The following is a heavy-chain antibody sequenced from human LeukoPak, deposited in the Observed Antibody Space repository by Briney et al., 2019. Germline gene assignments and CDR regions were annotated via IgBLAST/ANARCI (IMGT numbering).Heavy chain of an antibody. CDR2: IRYDLSNE. V-gene: IGHV3-30*02. J-gene: IGHJ6*03. CDR1: GFTFSNYG. Sequence: GGSLRLSCAASGFTFSNYGMHWVRQAPGKGLEWVAFIRYDLSNEYYADSVKGRFTISRDNSKNTLYLQMNSLRAEDTAVYYCAKDHSPLRFLEWLDYYMDVWGKGTTVTVSS. D-gene: IGHD3-3*01. CDR3: AKDHSPLRFLEWLDYYMDV.